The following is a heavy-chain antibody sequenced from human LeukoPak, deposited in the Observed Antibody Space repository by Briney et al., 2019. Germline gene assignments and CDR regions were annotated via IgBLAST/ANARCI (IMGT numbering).Heavy chain of an antibody. Sequence: GGSLRLSCAASGFTVSSNYLSWVRQAPGKGPEWVSVVYSGGSKYYADSVKGRFTISRDNSKNTLYLQMNSLRAEDTAVYYCAGATKYYFDYWGQGTLVTVSS. CDR1: GFTVSSNY. D-gene: IGHD1-26*01. CDR2: VYSGGSK. J-gene: IGHJ4*02. V-gene: IGHV3-66*01. CDR3: AGATKYYFDY.